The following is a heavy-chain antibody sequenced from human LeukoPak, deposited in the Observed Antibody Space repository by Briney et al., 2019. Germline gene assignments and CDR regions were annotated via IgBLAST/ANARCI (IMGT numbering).Heavy chain of an antibody. Sequence: PGGSLRHSCAASGFTFSGYGMHWVRQAPGKGLEWVAGIWYDGSNKYYADSVKGRFTISRDNSKNTLYLQMNSLRAEDTAVYYCAMFGLVAAIDSWGQGTLVTVSS. CDR3: AMFGLVAAIDS. D-gene: IGHD5-12*01. CDR1: GFTFSGYG. CDR2: IWYDGSNK. J-gene: IGHJ4*02. V-gene: IGHV3-33*01.